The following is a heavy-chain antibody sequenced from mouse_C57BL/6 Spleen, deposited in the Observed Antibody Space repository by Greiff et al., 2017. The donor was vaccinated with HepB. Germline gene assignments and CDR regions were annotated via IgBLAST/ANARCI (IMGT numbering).Heavy chain of an antibody. J-gene: IGHJ4*01. CDR2: IHPSDSDT. CDR3: AIGGYYAMDY. V-gene: IGHV1-74*01. CDR1: GYTFTSYW. Sequence: QVQLQQPGAELVKPGASVKVSCKASGYTFTSYWMHWVKQRPGQGLEWIGRIHPSDSDTYYNQKLKGQATLTVDKSTSTSYMQLSSMTSEDSAVYYCAIGGYYAMDYWGQGTSVTVSS.